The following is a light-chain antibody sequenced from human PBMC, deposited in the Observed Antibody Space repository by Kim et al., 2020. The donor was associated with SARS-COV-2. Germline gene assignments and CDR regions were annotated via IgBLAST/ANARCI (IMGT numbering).Light chain of an antibody. CDR1: RDISNH. Sequence: DIPMTQSPSYLSASVGDRVTITCQASRDISNHLNWYQQKPGKATKLLIYGACNLKTGVPSRFSGSGSGTDFTFTISSLQPEDFATYCCQQYDNLLTFGEGTRLEIK. V-gene: IGKV1-33*01. CDR2: GAC. CDR3: QQYDNLLT. J-gene: IGKJ5*01.